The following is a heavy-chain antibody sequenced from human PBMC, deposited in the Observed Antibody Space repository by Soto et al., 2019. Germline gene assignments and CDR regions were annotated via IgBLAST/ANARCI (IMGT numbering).Heavy chain of an antibody. CDR2: IDWDDDK. D-gene: IGHD3-10*01. CDR1: GFSLSTSGMC. Sequence: SGPTLVNPTQTLTLTCTFSGFSLSTSGMCVSWIRQPPGKALEWLARIDWDDDKYYSTSLKTRLTISKDTSKNQVVLTMTNMDPVDTATYYCARMLTMVRGIYYYYMDVWGKGTTVTVSS. J-gene: IGHJ6*03. CDR3: ARMLTMVRGIYYYYMDV. V-gene: IGHV2-70*11.